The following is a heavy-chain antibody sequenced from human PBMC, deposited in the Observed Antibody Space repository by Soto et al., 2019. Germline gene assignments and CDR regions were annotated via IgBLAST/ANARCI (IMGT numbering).Heavy chain of an antibody. Sequence: SLTCTVSGGSISSYYWSWIRQPPGKGLEWIGYIYYSGSTNYNPSLKSRVTISVDTSKNQFSLKMSSLTAADTAVYYCARLATRYYFDYWGQGTLVTVSS. D-gene: IGHD1-1*01. V-gene: IGHV4-59*01. CDR2: IYYSGST. J-gene: IGHJ4*02. CDR1: GGSISSYY. CDR3: ARLATRYYFDY.